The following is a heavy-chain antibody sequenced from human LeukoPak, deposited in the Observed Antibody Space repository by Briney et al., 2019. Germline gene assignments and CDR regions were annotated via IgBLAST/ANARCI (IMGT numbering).Heavy chain of an antibody. J-gene: IGHJ5*02. Sequence: SETLSLTCTVSGGSISSSSYYWGWIRQPPGKGLEWIGSIYYSGSTYYNPSLKSRVTISVDTSKSQFSLNLSSVTAADTAVYYCARRVGYCSGGSCYDWFDPWGQGTLVTVSS. CDR1: GGSISSSSYY. V-gene: IGHV4-39*01. CDR2: IYYSGST. CDR3: ARRVGYCSGGSCYDWFDP. D-gene: IGHD2-15*01.